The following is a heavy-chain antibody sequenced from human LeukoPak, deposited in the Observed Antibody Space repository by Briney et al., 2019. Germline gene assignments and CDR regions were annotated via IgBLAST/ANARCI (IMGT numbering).Heavy chain of an antibody. J-gene: IGHJ4*02. CDR2: IWYDGSNK. CDR3: ARFHPSWYSVY. Sequence: AGGTLRLSCAASGFTFSSYGMHWVRQAPGKGLEWVALIWYDGSNKYYADSVKGRFTISRDNAKNSLYLQMNSLRAEDTAVYYCARFHPSWYSVYWGQGTLVTVSS. CDR1: GFTFSSYG. D-gene: IGHD2-15*01. V-gene: IGHV3-33*01.